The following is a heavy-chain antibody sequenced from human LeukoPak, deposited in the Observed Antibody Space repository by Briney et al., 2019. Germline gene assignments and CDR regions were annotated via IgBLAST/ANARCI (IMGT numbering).Heavy chain of an antibody. V-gene: IGHV3-23*01. CDR2: MRGGGGT. D-gene: IGHD2-2*01. Sequence: GGSLRLSCAASGFSFSNYAMSWVRQAAARGPEWVSWMRGGGGTFYADSVKGRLSLPRDDSRNTLYLQLNNLRVEDTAIYYCAKANWVSNADAVWWGQGTQVTVSS. J-gene: IGHJ4*02. CDR1: GFSFSNYA. CDR3: AKANWVSNADAVW.